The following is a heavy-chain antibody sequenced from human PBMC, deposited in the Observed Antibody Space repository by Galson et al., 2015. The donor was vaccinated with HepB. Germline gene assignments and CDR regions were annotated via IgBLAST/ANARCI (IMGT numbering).Heavy chain of an antibody. CDR3: AASQYYYDTTGNRGYFYYYMDF. V-gene: IGHV1-69*13. D-gene: IGHD3-22*01. CDR1: GGTFSSYA. CDR2: IIPIFNIA. Sequence: SVKVSCKASGGTFSSYAINWVRQAPGQGLEWLGGIIPIFNIANYAQKFQGRVTITADESTSTAYMELSSLTSEDTALYYCAASQYYYDTTGNRGYFYYYMDFWGKGTAVAVSS. J-gene: IGHJ6*03.